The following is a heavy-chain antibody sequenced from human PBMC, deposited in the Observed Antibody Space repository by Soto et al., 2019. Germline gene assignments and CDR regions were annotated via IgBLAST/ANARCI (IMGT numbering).Heavy chain of an antibody. J-gene: IGHJ6*02. D-gene: IGHD3-22*01. CDR1: GYSFTSYW. Sequence: KISCKGSGYSFTSYWISWVRQAPGQGLEWMGGIIPIFGTANYAQKFQGRVTITADESTSTAYMELSSLRSEDTAVYYCARQYYDSSGYFYYYYGMDVWGQGTTVTVSS. V-gene: IGHV1-69*01. CDR2: IIPIFGTA. CDR3: ARQYYDSSGYFYYYYGMDV.